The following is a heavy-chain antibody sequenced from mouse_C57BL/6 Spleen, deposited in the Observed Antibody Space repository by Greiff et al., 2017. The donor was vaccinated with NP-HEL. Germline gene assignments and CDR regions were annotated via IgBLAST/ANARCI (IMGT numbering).Heavy chain of an antibody. J-gene: IGHJ4*01. CDR2: IWSDGST. D-gene: IGHD2-5*01. V-gene: IGHV2-6*03. CDR1: GFSLTSYG. Sequence: QVQLQQSGPGLVAPSQSLSITCTVSGFSLTSYGVHWVRQPPGKGLEWLVVIWSDGSTTYNSALKSRLSISKDNSKSQVFLKMNSLQTDDTAMYYCASAYYSNLYAMDYWGQGTSVTVSS. CDR3: ASAYYSNLYAMDY.